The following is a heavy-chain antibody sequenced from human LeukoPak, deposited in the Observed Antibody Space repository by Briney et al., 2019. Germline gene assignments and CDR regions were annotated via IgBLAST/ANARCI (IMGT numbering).Heavy chain of an antibody. J-gene: IGHJ4*02. CDR1: GFNITTYY. Sequence: GGSLRFSCAASGFNITTYYMNWVRQAPGKGLEWGSSFSRSSSYIYYADSVKGRFTISRDNAKNSLYLQMNSLRAEDTAVYYCARDRVAVAGTPIDFWGQGTLVTVSS. D-gene: IGHD6-19*01. CDR2: FSRSSSYI. CDR3: ARDRVAVAGTPIDF. V-gene: IGHV3-21*01.